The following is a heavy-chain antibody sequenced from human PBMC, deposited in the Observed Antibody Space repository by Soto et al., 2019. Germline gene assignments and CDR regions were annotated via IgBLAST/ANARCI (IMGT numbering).Heavy chain of an antibody. CDR1: GGSFSGYY. CDR3: ARGVNVWGSCRSDAFDI. V-gene: IGHV4-34*01. D-gene: IGHD3-16*02. J-gene: IGHJ3*02. CDR2: ITHSGST. Sequence: SETLSLTCAVYGGSFSGYYWSWIRQPPGKGLEWIGEITHSGSTNYNPSLKIRVTISVDTSKNQFSLKLISVTAADTAVYYCARGVNVWGSCRSDAFDIWGQGTMVTVSS.